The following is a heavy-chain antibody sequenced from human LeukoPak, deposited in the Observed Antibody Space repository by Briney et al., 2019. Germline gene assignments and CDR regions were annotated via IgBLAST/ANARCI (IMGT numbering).Heavy chain of an antibody. CDR1: GYTFTDYY. CDR2: VNPNSGGT. CDR3: AREWIRRGGFDP. Sequence: ASVKVSCKASGYTFTDYYMHWVRQAPGQGLEWMGWVNPNSGGTNYAQKFQGRVTMTRDTSISTAYMELSRLRSDDTAVYYCAREWIRRGGFDPWGQGTLVTVSS. D-gene: IGHD5-12*01. J-gene: IGHJ5*02. V-gene: IGHV1-2*02.